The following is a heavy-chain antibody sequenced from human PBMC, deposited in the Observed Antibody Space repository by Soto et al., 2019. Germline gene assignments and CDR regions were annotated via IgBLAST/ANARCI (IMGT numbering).Heavy chain of an antibody. CDR1: GGTFSSYS. J-gene: IGHJ5*02. Sequence: ASVKVSCKASGGTFSSYSISWVRQAPGQGLEWMGGIIPIFGTANYAQKFQGRVTITADESTSTAYMELSSLRSEDTAVYYCARIRRESNWFDPWGQGTLVTVSS. CDR2: IIPIFGTA. V-gene: IGHV1-69*13. CDR3: ARIRRESNWFDP.